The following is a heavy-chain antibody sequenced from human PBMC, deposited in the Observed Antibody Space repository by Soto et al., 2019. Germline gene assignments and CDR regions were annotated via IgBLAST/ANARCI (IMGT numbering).Heavy chain of an antibody. CDR1: GYSISSGYY. J-gene: IGHJ4*02. CDR3: ARLLNDGGGYSYLDY. CDR2: IFHSGTT. V-gene: IGHV4-38-2*01. D-gene: IGHD3-22*01. Sequence: SETLSLTCAVSGYSISSGYYWGWIRQPPGKGLEWLGSIFHSGTTYDNPSLKSRVTISVDMSKKQFSLKLASVTAADTAVYYCARLLNDGGGYSYLDYWGEGTMVTVSS.